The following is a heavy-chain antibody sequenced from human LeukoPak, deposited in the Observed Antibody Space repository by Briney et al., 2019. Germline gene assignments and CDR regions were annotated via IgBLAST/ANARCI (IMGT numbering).Heavy chain of an antibody. V-gene: IGHV3-23*01. CDR2: IESSGATT. CDR3: ARDTYGAPDS. Sequence: GGSPRLSCAASGFTFSRYAMSWARQAPGKGLEWVSLIESSGATTYYADSVKGRFTISRDDSKNTLYLQMNSLRAEDTALYYCARDTYGAPDSWGQGTLVTVSS. J-gene: IGHJ4*02. D-gene: IGHD4-17*01. CDR1: GFTFSRYA.